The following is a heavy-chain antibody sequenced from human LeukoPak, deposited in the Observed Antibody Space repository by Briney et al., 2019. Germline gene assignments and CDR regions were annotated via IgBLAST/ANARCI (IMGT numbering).Heavy chain of an antibody. J-gene: IGHJ6*02. CDR3: ARAQYYYGSGDLN. V-gene: IGHV3-66*01. CDR2: IYSGGST. Sequence: PGGSLRLSCAASGFTVSSNYVSWVRQAAGKGREGVSVIYSGGSTYYADSVKGRFTISRDNSKNTLYLQMNSLRAEDTAVYYCARAQYYYGSGDLNWGQGTTVTVSS. D-gene: IGHD3-10*01. CDR1: GFTVSSNY.